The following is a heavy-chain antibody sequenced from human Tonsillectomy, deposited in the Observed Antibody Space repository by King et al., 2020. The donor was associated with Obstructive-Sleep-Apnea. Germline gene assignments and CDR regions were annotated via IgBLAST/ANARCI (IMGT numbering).Heavy chain of an antibody. CDR2: IYYSGST. CDR3: ARDDYGDRNVDY. J-gene: IGHJ4*02. D-gene: IGHD4-17*01. V-gene: IGHV4-59*01. Sequence: QVQLQESGPGLVKPSETLSLTCTVSGGSISSYYWSWIRQPPGKGLEWIGYIYYSGSTNYNPSLKSRVTISVDTSKNQFSLKLSSVTAADTAVYYCARDDYGDRNVDYWGQGTLVTVSS. CDR1: GGSISSYY.